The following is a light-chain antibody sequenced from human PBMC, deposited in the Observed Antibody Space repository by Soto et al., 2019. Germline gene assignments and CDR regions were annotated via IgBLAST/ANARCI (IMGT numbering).Light chain of an antibody. CDR2: GVR. CDR3: SSFTTSRFDV. CDR1: SNDIGAFDY. Sequence: QSVLTQPTSVSGSPGQAITISCTGNSNDIGAFDYVSWYQQHPGKAPRLLIHGVRNRPPNISSRFSASKSGLTASLTNSGLRAEDEADYYCSSFTTSRFDVVGPGTKLTVL. J-gene: IGLJ1*01. V-gene: IGLV2-14*01.